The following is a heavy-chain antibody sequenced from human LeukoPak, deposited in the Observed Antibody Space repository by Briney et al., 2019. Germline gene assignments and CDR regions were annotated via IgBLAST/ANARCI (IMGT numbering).Heavy chain of an antibody. D-gene: IGHD3-22*01. CDR3: ARRATDYYYDSSGYIDY. CDR1: GGTFRDYY. V-gene: IGHV4-34*01. J-gene: IGHJ4*02. CDR2: INHSGIT. Sequence: SETLSLTCVVYGGTFRDYYWTWIRQPPGKGLEWIGEINHSGITNYNPSLKSRVTISVDTSKSQFSLKLTPVTAADTAVYYCARRATDYYYDSSGYIDYWGQGTLVTVSS.